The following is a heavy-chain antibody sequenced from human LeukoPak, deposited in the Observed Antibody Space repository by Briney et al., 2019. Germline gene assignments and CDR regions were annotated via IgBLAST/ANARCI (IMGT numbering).Heavy chain of an antibody. J-gene: IGHJ4*02. CDR1: GGSISSYY. CDR3: AKTEAYYYDSSGYYFDY. V-gene: IGHV4-59*08. Sequence: SETLSLTCTFSGGSISSYYWSWIRQPPGKGLEWIGYIYYSGSTNYNPSLKSRVTISVDTSKNQFSLKLSSVTAADTAVYYCAKTEAYYYDSSGYYFDYWGQGTLVTVSS. D-gene: IGHD3-22*01. CDR2: IYYSGST.